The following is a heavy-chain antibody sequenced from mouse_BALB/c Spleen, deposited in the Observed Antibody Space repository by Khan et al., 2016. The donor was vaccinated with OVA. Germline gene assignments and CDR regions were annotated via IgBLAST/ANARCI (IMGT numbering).Heavy chain of an antibody. CDR3: ARTARIKY. Sequence: EVQLQESGPGLVKPSQSLSLTCTVTGYSITSGYGWNWIRQFPGNKLEWMGHISYSGSTNYNPSLKSRISITRDTSKNQFSLQLNSVTTEDTATYYCARTARIKYWGQGTTLTVSS. D-gene: IGHD1-2*01. CDR2: ISYSGST. V-gene: IGHV3-2*02. CDR1: GYSITSGYG. J-gene: IGHJ2*01.